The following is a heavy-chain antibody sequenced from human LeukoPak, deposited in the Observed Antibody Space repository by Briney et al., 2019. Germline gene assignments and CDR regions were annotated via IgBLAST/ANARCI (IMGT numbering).Heavy chain of an antibody. Sequence: ASVKVSCKASGYTFTTYDITWVRQATGQGLEWMGWMNPNSGDTAYAQKFQGRVAMTRDTSISTAYMELSSLRSEDTAVYYCARTAWDCSSTSCYFDYWGQGTLVTVSS. CDR3: ARTAWDCSSTSCYFDY. D-gene: IGHD2-2*01. CDR1: GYTFTTYD. J-gene: IGHJ4*02. V-gene: IGHV1-8*01. CDR2: MNPNSGDT.